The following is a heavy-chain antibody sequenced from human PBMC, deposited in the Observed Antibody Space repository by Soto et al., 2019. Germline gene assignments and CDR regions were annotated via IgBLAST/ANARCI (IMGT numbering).Heavy chain of an antibody. J-gene: IGHJ4*02. CDR3: AKDRGGYYDILTGYPDY. D-gene: IGHD3-9*01. Sequence: QVQLVESGGGVVQPGRSLRLSCAASGFTFSSYGMHWVRQAPGKGLEWVAVISYDGSNKYYADSVKGRFTISRDNSKNTLYLQMNSLSAEDTAVYYCAKDRGGYYDILTGYPDYWGQGTLVTVSS. CDR1: GFTFSSYG. CDR2: ISYDGSNK. V-gene: IGHV3-30*18.